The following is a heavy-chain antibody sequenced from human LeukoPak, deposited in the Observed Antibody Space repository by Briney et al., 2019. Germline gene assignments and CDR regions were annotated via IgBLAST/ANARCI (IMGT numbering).Heavy chain of an antibody. CDR3: ARVPVAAPDY. J-gene: IGHJ4*02. Sequence: SETLSLTCAVYGGSFSSSSYYWGWIRQPPGKGLEWIGSIYYSGSTYYNPSLKSRVTISVDTSKNQFSLKLSSVTAADTAVYYCARVPVAAPDYWGQGTLVTVSS. D-gene: IGHD2-15*01. CDR2: IYYSGST. CDR1: GGSFSSSSYY. V-gene: IGHV4-39*07.